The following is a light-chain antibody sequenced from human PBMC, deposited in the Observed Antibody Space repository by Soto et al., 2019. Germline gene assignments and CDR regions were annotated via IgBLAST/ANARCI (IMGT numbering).Light chain of an antibody. CDR3: QQFNSYPIT. CDR1: QSISVW. J-gene: IGKJ5*01. V-gene: IGKV1-5*03. Sequence: DIQMTQSPSTLSASVGDRGTITCRASQSISVWLAWYQQKPGKAPKLLIHTASSLQSWVPSRFSGSGSGTEFTLTISSLQPDDFATYYCQQFNSYPITFGQGTRLEIK. CDR2: TAS.